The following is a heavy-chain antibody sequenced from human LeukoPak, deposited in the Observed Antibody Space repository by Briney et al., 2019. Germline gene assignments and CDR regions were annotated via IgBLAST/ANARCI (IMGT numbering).Heavy chain of an antibody. CDR3: AREGYDYVWGSYRHYYFDY. CDR2: IWYDGSNK. CDR1: GFTFSSYA. Sequence: GGSLILSCSASGFTFSSYAMHWVRQAPGKGLEWVAVIWYDGSNKYYADSVKGRFTISRDNSKNTLYLQMNSLRAEDTAVYYCAREGYDYVWGSYRHYYFDYWGQGTLVTVSS. D-gene: IGHD3-16*02. V-gene: IGHV3-33*08. J-gene: IGHJ4*02.